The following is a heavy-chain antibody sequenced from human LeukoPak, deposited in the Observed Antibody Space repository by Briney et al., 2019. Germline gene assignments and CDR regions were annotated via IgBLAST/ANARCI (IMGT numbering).Heavy chain of an antibody. D-gene: IGHD3-22*01. CDR3: ARASGYYDSITFDY. CDR1: GFTFSSYA. CDR2: ISYDGSNK. V-gene: IGHV3-30-3*01. Sequence: PGGSLRLSCAASGFTFSSYAMHWVRQAPGKGLEWVAVISYDGSNKYYADSVKGRFTISRDNSKNTLYLQMNSLRAEDTAVYYCARASGYYDSITFDYWGQGTLVTVSS. J-gene: IGHJ4*02.